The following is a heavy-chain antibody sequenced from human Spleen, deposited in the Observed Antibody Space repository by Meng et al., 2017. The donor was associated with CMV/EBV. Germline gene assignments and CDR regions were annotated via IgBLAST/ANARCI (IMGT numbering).Heavy chain of an antibody. Sequence: SETLSLTCTVSGGSISSRSSYWGWIRQSPGKGLEWIGSIYYCGSTYYNPSLKSRVTISIDTSKNQFSLKLSSLTAADTAVYFCAISPVEITYYNGLDVWGQGTTVTVSS. D-gene: IGHD5-12*01. CDR1: GGSISSRSSY. J-gene: IGHJ6*02. V-gene: IGHV4-39*01. CDR2: IYYCGST. CDR3: AISPVEITYYNGLDV.